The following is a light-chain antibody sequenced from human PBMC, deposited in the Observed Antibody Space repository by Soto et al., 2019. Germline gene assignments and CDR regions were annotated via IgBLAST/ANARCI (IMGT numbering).Light chain of an antibody. V-gene: IGLV2-14*01. CDR1: SSDVGGYNY. Sequence: QSVLTQPASLSGSPGQSITISCTGTSSDVGGYNYVSWYQQHPGKAPKLMIYDVSNRPSGVSNRFSGSKSGNTASLTISGLQAEDEADYYCSSYTSSSTLENVFGTGTKVTVL. CDR3: SSYTSSSTLENV. CDR2: DVS. J-gene: IGLJ1*01.